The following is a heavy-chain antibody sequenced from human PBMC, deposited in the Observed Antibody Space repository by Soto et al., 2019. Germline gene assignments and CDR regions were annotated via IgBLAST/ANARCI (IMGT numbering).Heavy chain of an antibody. CDR2: IYYSGST. V-gene: IGHV4-31*03. Sequence: PSETLSLTCTVSGGSISSGGYYWSWIRQHPGKGLEWIGYIYYSGSTYYNPSLKSRVTISVDTSKNQFSLKLSSVTAADTAVYYCARAPRSGGSYVIDYWGQGTLVTVSS. CDR1: GGSISSGGYY. J-gene: IGHJ4*02. CDR3: ARAPRSGGSYVIDY. D-gene: IGHD2-15*01.